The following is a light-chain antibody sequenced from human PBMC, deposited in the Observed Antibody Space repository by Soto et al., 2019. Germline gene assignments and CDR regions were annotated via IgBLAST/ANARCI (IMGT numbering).Light chain of an antibody. CDR2: DAS. V-gene: IGKV3-15*01. CDR3: QQYNHWPLYT. J-gene: IGKJ2*01. CDR1: QSVSRN. Sequence: EVVMTQSPATLSVSPGERATLSCRASQSVSRNLSWYQQRPGRAPRLLIYDASTRATNIPTRFSGSGSGTEFPLTISSLQSEDFAVYYCQQYNHWPLYTFGQGTKLEIK.